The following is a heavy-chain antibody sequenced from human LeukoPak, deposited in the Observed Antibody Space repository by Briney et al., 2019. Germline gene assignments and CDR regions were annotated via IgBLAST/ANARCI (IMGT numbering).Heavy chain of an antibody. CDR3: ARAPTWNYGMDV. Sequence: SETVSLTCTVSGVSISNYYWSWIRQPPGKGLEWIGYIYYPGSTNYNPSLKSRVAISVDASKNQFSLKLSSVTAADTAVYHCARAPTWNYGMDVWGQGTTVTVSS. J-gene: IGHJ6*02. CDR1: GVSISNYY. V-gene: IGHV4-59*01. CDR2: IYYPGST. D-gene: IGHD2/OR15-2a*01.